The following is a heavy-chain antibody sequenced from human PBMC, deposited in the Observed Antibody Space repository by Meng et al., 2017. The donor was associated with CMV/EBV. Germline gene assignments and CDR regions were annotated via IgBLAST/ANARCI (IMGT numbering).Heavy chain of an antibody. CDR2: ISWNSGGI. V-gene: IGHV3-9*01. CDR3: VRDRDYSNSILEY. Sequence: SLKISCAASGFTFDDYAMHWVRQAPGKGLEWVSGISWNSGGIGYADSVKGRFTISRDNAKNSLYLQMNSLRAEDTAVYYCVRDRDYSNSILEYWGQGTLVTVSS. J-gene: IGHJ4*02. D-gene: IGHD4-11*01. CDR1: GFTFDDYA.